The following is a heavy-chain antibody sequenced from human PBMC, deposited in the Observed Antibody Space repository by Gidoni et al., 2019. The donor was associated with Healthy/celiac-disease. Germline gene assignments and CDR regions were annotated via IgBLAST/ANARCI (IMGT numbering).Heavy chain of an antibody. D-gene: IGHD3-22*01. CDR3: AKSASNRDYYDSSGYYYYYGMDV. V-gene: IGHV3-30*18. J-gene: IGHJ6*02. CDR1: GFTFSSYG. Sequence: QVPLVESGGGVVQPGRSLRLSCAASGFTFSSYGMHWVRQAPGKGLEWVAVISYDGSNKYYADSVKGRFTISRDNSKNTLYLQMNSLRAEDTAVYYCAKSASNRDYYDSSGYYYYYGMDVWGQGTTVTVSS. CDR2: ISYDGSNK.